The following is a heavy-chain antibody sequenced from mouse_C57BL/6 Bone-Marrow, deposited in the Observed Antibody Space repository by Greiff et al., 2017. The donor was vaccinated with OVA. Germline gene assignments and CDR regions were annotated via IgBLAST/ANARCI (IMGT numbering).Heavy chain of an antibody. CDR3: TTGRSVDYYAMDY. CDR2: IDPEDGDT. Sequence: EVQGVESGAELVRPGASVKLSCTASGFNIKDYYMHWVKQRPEQGLEWIGRIDPEDGDTEYAPKFQGKATMTADTSSNTAYLQLSSLTSEDTAVYYCTTGRSVDYYAMDYWGQGTSVTVSS. J-gene: IGHJ4*01. CDR1: GFNIKDYY. V-gene: IGHV14-1*01.